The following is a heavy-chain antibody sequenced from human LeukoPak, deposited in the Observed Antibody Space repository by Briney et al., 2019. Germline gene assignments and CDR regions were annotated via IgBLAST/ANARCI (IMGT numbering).Heavy chain of an antibody. CDR2: ITATGGST. Sequence: GGSLRLSCAASGFTFSSYVMSWVRQAPGTGLEWVSTITATGGSTYYADSVKGRFTISRDNSKSTLHLQMHSLRVEDTAVYYCATRGTTATNYLEYWGQGTLVTAPS. D-gene: IGHD1-1*01. V-gene: IGHV3-23*01. CDR1: GFTFSSYV. J-gene: IGHJ4*02. CDR3: ATRGTTATNYLEY.